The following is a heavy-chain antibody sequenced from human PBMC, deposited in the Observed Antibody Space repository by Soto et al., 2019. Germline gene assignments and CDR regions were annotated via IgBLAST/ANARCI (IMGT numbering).Heavy chain of an antibody. CDR1: GFTFGDYA. J-gene: IGHJ4*02. V-gene: IGHV3-49*03. CDR2: IRSKAYGGTT. Sequence: GGSLRLSCTASGFTFGDYALTWFRQAPGKGLEWLGFIRSKAYGGTTEYAASVKGRFTISRDDSKSSAYLQMNSLKTEDSAVYYCTRPGYSYGYGVDYWGQGTLVTVSS. D-gene: IGHD5-18*01. CDR3: TRPGYSYGYGVDY.